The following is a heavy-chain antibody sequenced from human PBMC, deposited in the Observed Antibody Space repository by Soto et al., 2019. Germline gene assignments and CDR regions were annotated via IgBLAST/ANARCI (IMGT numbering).Heavy chain of an antibody. CDR3: ARDRYFYDSRGYYRTLDS. D-gene: IGHD3-22*01. J-gene: IGHJ5*01. CDR2: IFHSGIT. V-gene: IGHV4-59*02. Sequence: PSETLSLTCTISGDSVSNHYWTWIRQSPGKGLEWIGYIFHSGITDYNPSVKSRVTISIDKSRNLFSLNLTSVTAADTAVYYCARDRYFYDSRGYYRTLDSWGQGTLVTVSS. CDR1: GDSVSNHY.